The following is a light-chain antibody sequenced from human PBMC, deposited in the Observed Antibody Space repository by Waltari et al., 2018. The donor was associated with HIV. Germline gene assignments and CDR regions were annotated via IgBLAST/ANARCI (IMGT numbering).Light chain of an antibody. CDR2: GSS. J-gene: IGKJ1*01. CDR3: RQSYSVPWT. Sequence: DIQMTPSPTSLSAYVGETIIIPCRASQGISTYLNWYQKRGDKASKLLIFGSSNLQSGVPSRFSASGSGTDFSLIIRGLQPGDFAAYCCRQSYSVPWTFGQGTKVET. V-gene: IGKV1-39*01. CDR1: QGISTY.